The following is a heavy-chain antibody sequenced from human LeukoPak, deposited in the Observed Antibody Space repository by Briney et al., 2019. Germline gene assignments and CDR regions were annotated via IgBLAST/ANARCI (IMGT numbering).Heavy chain of an antibody. CDR3: ARESRSGSYDMDV. D-gene: IGHD1-26*01. CDR2: ISGSGGTT. CDR1: GFTFSSYA. Sequence: PGGSLRLSCAASGFTFSSYAMSWVRQAPGKGLEWVSAISGSGGTTYYADSVKGRFTISRDNAKNSLYLEMNSLRAEDTAVYSCARESRSGSYDMDVWGQGATVTVSS. V-gene: IGHV3-23*01. J-gene: IGHJ6*02.